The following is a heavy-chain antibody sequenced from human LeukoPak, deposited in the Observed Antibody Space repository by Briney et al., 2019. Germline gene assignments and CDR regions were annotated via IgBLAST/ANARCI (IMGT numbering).Heavy chain of an antibody. Sequence: SQTLSLTCAISGDSVSSNSAAWNWIRQSPSRGLEWLGRTYYMSKWYNDYAVSVKSRITINPDTSKNQFSLKLSSVTAADTAVYYCARERREQLLPPYTRLLTYFDYWGQGTLVTVSS. D-gene: IGHD2-2*01. CDR1: GDSVSSNSAA. J-gene: IGHJ4*02. V-gene: IGHV6-1*01. CDR3: ARERREQLLPPYTRLLTYFDY. CDR2: TYYMSKWYN.